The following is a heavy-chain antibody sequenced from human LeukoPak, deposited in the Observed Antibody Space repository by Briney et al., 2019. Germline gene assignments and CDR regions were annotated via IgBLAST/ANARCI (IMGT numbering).Heavy chain of an antibody. J-gene: IGHJ4*02. CDR1: GFTFSSYA. CDR3: ARDYKYAFDN. D-gene: IGHD5-24*01. CDR2: ISDSGGST. V-gene: IGHV3-23*01. Sequence: PGGSLRLSCAASGFTFSSYAMNWVRQAPGKGLEWVSTISDSGGSTYYADSVKGRFTISGDKAKNSLYLQMNSLRVEDTAVYYCARDYKYAFDNWGQGTLVTVSS.